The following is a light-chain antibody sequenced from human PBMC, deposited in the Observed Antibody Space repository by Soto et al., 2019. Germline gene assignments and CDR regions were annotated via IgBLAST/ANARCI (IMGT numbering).Light chain of an antibody. J-gene: IGLJ2*01. V-gene: IGLV2-23*01. Sequence: QSALTQPASVSGSPGQSITISCIGIISDVGNYHLVSWYQQHPGKAPKLMIYEGSKRPSGVSNRFSGSKSGNTASLTISGLQAEDEADYYCCSYAGSSTLDVVFGGGTKLTVL. CDR1: ISDVGNYHL. CDR3: CSYAGSSTLDVV. CDR2: EGS.